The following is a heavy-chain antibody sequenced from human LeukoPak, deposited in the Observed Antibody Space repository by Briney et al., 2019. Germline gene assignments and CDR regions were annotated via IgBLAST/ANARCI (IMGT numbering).Heavy chain of an antibody. CDR2: IWYDGSNK. J-gene: IGHJ4*02. CDR3: ARDPDYSSGWYTGIDY. D-gene: IGHD6-19*01. Sequence: GGSLRLSCAASGFTFSSYGMHWVRQAPGKGLEWVAVIWYDGSNKYYADSVKGRFTISRDNSKNTLYLQMNSLRAEDTAVYYCARDPDYSSGWYTGIDYWGQGTLVTVSS. V-gene: IGHV3-33*01. CDR1: GFTFSSYG.